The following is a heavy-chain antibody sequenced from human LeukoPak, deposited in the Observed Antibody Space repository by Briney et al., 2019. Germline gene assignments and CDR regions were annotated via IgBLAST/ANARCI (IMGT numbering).Heavy chain of an antibody. V-gene: IGHV3-23*01. CDR1: GFPFSSHA. CDR3: VREAGYCASVCLKSNWFDP. Sequence: GGSLRLSCAASGFPFSSHAMSWVRQPPGKGLEWAAAISNGKTYYADSVRGRFTISRDDSKNTVYLQMNSLRDEDTALYYCVREAGYCASVCLKSNWFDPWGQGTLVTVSS. D-gene: IGHD2-15*01. J-gene: IGHJ5*02. CDR2: ISNGKT.